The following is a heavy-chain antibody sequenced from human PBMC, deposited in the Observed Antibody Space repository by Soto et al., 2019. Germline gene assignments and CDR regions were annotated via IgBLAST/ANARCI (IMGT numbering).Heavy chain of an antibody. CDR3: ARDLLRVAGTADY. CDR1: GGSISSSNW. D-gene: IGHD6-19*01. J-gene: IGHJ4*02. Sequence: SETLSLTCAVSGGSISSSNWWSWVRQPPGQGLEWIGEIYHSGSTNYNPSLKSRVTISVDKSKNQFSLKLSSVTAADTAVYYCARDLLRVAGTADYWGQGTLVTVSS. CDR2: IYHSGST. V-gene: IGHV4-4*02.